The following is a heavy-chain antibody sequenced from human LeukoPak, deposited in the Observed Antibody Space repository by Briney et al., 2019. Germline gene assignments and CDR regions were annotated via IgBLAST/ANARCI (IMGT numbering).Heavy chain of an antibody. J-gene: IGHJ4*02. CDR3: ARDRRGYDYIDY. D-gene: IGHD5-12*01. CDR2: IKQDGSEK. V-gene: IGHV3-7*01. CDR1: GFTFSNYW. Sequence: GGSLRLSCAASGFTFSNYWMSWVRQAPGKGLEWVANIKQDGSEKYYVDSVKGRFTISRDNAKNSLYLQMNSLRAEDTAVYYCARDRRGYDYIDYWGQGTLVTVSS.